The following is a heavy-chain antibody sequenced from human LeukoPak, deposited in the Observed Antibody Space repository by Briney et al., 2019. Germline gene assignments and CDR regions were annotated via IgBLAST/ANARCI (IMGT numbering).Heavy chain of an antibody. CDR3: ARASLYDNSAYYLDY. Sequence: GGSLRLSCAASGFTFDDYGMTWVRQVPGKGLEWVSGVNWNGGSTGYADSVKGRFTISRDNAKNSLYLQMNSLRAEDTALYYCARASLYDNSAYYLDYWGQGTLVTVSS. J-gene: IGHJ4*02. V-gene: IGHV3-20*04. CDR1: GFTFDDYG. CDR2: VNWNGGST. D-gene: IGHD3-22*01.